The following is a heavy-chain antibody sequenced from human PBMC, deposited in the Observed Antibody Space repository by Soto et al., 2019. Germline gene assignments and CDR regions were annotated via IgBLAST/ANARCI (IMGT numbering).Heavy chain of an antibody. V-gene: IGHV1-69*06. CDR3: AGRCDGTNCLAHFDY. D-gene: IGHD2-2*01. CDR2: IIPIFGTP. Sequence: SVKVSCKASGGTFNNYVINWVRQAPGQGLEWMAGIIPIFGTPNYAQKFQGRVTITADKSTSTAYMELNSLRSEDTAVYYCAGRCDGTNCLAHFDYWGQGTLVTV. CDR1: GGTFNNYV. J-gene: IGHJ4*02.